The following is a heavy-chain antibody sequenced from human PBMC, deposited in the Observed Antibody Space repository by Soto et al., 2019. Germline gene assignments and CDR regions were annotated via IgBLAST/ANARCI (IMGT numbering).Heavy chain of an antibody. CDR1: GRSISSSSYY. CDR2: IYYSGST. J-gene: IGHJ6*02. D-gene: IGHD5-18*01. V-gene: IGHV4-39*01. CDR3: ACIFSGGYGYGFYYYGMDV. Sequence: SETLSLTCTVSGRSISSSSYYWGWIRQPPGKGLEWIGSIYYSGSTYYNPSLKSRVTISVDTSKNQFSLKLSSVTAADTAVYYCACIFSGGYGYGFYYYGMDVWGQGTTVT.